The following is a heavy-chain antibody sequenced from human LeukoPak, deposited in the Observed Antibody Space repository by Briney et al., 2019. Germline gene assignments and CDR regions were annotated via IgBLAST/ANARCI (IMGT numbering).Heavy chain of an antibody. Sequence: PGGSLRLSCAASGFSFSIYSLNWVRQAPGKGLEWVSYISHTGSTMSYADSVKGRFTISRDNAKNSLYLQMNSLRAEDMALYYCAKALALGSGSYVDAFDIWGQGTMVTVSS. J-gene: IGHJ3*02. D-gene: IGHD1-26*01. CDR3: AKALALGSGSYVDAFDI. V-gene: IGHV3-48*04. CDR2: ISHTGSTM. CDR1: GFSFSIYS.